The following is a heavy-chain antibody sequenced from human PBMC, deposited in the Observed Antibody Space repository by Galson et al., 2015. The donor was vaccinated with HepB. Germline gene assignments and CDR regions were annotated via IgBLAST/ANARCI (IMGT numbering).Heavy chain of an antibody. J-gene: IGHJ4*02. CDR3: AREMTWGYCSGGSCYETPQGYFDY. Sequence: SVKVSCKASGYTFTSYYMHWVRQAPGQGLEWMGIINPSGGSTSYAQKFQGRVTMTRDTSTSTVYMELNSLRSEDTAVYYCAREMTWGYCSGGSCYETPQGYFDYWGQGTLVTVSS. CDR2: INPSGGST. V-gene: IGHV1-46*01. CDR1: GYTFTSYY. D-gene: IGHD2-15*01.